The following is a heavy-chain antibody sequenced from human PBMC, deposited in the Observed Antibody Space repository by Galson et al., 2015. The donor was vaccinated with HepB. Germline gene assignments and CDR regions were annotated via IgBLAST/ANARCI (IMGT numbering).Heavy chain of an antibody. Sequence: SLRLSCAASGFTFSSYSMNWVRQAPGKGLEWVSYISSSSSTIYYADSVKGRFTISRDNAKNSLYLQMNSLRDEDTAVYYCARVGSLHPPGATGAFDIWGQGTMVTVSS. D-gene: IGHD5-12*01. J-gene: IGHJ3*02. V-gene: IGHV3-48*02. CDR3: ARVGSLHPPGATGAFDI. CDR2: ISSSSSTI. CDR1: GFTFSSYS.